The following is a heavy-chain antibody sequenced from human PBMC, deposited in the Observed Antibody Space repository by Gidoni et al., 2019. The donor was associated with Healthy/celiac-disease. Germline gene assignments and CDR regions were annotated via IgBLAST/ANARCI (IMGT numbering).Heavy chain of an antibody. J-gene: IGHJ5*02. CDR3: AREFVVVVPAAKGNWFDP. Sequence: QVQLQQSGPGLVKPSQTLSLTCAISGHSVSSHSAAWNWIRQSPSRGLEWLGRTYYRSKWYNDYAVSVKSRITINPDTSKNQFSLQLNSVTPEDTAVYYCAREFVVVVPAAKGNWFDPWGQGTLVTVSS. CDR1: GHSVSSHSAA. V-gene: IGHV6-1*01. CDR2: TYYRSKWYN. D-gene: IGHD2-2*01.